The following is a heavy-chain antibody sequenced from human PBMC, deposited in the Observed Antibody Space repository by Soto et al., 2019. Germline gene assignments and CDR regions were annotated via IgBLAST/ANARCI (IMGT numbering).Heavy chain of an antibody. J-gene: IGHJ4*02. CDR1: GYTFKVYF. CDR2: INPNNGDT. D-gene: IGHD7-27*01. Sequence: QVQLVQSGAEVQKPGASVKVSCRASGYTFKVYFLHWMRQAPGPGLEWMGWINPNNGDTMYAQKFRGRVTMTRDTSIDKVYMDLSSLTSDDTAVYYCARGPDTGAFDYWGQGALVTVSS. CDR3: ARGPDTGAFDY. V-gene: IGHV1-2*02.